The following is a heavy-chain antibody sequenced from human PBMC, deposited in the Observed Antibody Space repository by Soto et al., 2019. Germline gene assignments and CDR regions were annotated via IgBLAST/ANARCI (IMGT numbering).Heavy chain of an antibody. Sequence: SETLSLTCTVSGGSISYEYYHWTWIRQSPGKGLEWIGYIHYSGSILYNPSFKSRVTISVDTSKNQFSLKLNSVTSADTAVYYCARENYEGYCSGGSCHHIDNWGPGTLVTVS. CDR2: IHYSGSI. CDR3: ARENYEGYCSGGSCHHIDN. J-gene: IGHJ4*02. CDR1: GGSISYEYYH. D-gene: IGHD2-15*01. V-gene: IGHV4-31*03.